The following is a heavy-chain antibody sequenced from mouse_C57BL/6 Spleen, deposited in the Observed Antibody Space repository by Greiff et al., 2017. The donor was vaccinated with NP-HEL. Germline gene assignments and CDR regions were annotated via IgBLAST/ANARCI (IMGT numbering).Heavy chain of an antibody. CDR1: GFSLTSYG. D-gene: IGHD3-3*01. CDR3: ARSWDRYFDY. V-gene: IGHV2-2*01. J-gene: IGHJ2*01. Sequence: VMLVESGPGLVQPSQSLSITCTVSGFSLTSYGVHWVRQSPGKGLEWLGVIWSGGSTDYNAAFISRLSISKDNSKSQVFFKMNSLQADDTAIYYCARSWDRYFDYWGQGTTLTVSS. CDR2: IWSGGST.